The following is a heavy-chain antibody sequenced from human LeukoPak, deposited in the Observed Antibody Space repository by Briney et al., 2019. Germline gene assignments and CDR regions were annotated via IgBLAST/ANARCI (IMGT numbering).Heavy chain of an antibody. Sequence: GGSLRLSCAASGFTVSSEYMNWVRQAPGKGLEWVAVIYSGGSTYYADSVKGRFTISRDNSKNTLYLQMNSLRAEDTAVYYCAKDFYWAFDYWGQGTLVTVSS. D-gene: IGHD2-8*02. CDR2: IYSGGST. J-gene: IGHJ4*02. V-gene: IGHV3-53*01. CDR1: GFTVSSEY. CDR3: AKDFYWAFDY.